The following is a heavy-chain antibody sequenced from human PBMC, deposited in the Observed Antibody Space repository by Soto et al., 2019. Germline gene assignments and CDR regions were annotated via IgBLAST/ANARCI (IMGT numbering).Heavy chain of an antibody. J-gene: IGHJ4*02. D-gene: IGHD6-13*01. CDR2: IIPIFGTA. CDR3: AFAFNIAAAYFDY. CDR1: GGTFSSYA. Sequence: ASVKVSCKASGGTFSSYAISWVRQAPRQGLEWMAGIIPIFGTANYAQKFQGRVTITADESTSTAYMELSSLRSEDTAVYYCAFAFNIAAAYFDYWGQGTLVTVSS. V-gene: IGHV1-69*13.